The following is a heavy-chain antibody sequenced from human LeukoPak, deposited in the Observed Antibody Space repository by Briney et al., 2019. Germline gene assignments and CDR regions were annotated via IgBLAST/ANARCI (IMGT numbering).Heavy chain of an antibody. CDR2: IIPIFGTA. J-gene: IGHJ6*04. Sequence: SVKVSCKASGGTFSTYAISWVRQAPGQGLEWMGGIIPIFGTANYAQKFQGRVTITADESTSTAYMELSSLRSEDTAVYYCARESCSSTSCYAEDYYYYGMDVWGKGTTVTVSS. CDR1: GGTFSTYA. CDR3: ARESCSSTSCYAEDYYYYGMDV. D-gene: IGHD2-2*01. V-gene: IGHV1-69*01.